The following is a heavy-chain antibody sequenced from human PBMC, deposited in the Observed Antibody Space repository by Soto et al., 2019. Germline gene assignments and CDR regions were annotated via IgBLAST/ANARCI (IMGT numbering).Heavy chain of an antibody. CDR3: ARVGPWVPYYYDSSPYTFESWFDP. J-gene: IGHJ5*02. CDR2: IYHGGST. D-gene: IGHD3-22*01. CDR1: GYSISGGYY. Sequence: PSETRSRACAVSGYSISGGYYWCLLRQPPGKGLECIGSIYHGGSTYYNPSLNSRVTLSIDMTNNHVSLILNSVTAADTAVYYCARVGPWVPYYYDSSPYTFESWFDPWGQGTLVTVSS. V-gene: IGHV4-38-2*01.